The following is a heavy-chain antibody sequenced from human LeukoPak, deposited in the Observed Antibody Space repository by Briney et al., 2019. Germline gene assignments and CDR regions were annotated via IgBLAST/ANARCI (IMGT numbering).Heavy chain of an antibody. D-gene: IGHD3-16*02. Sequence: SETLSLTCAVSGYSISSGYYWGWIRQPPGKGLEWIGSIYHSGSTYYNPSLKSRVTISVDTSKNQFSLKLSSVTAADTAVYYCATYLRLGELSPSGDAFGIWGQGTMLSVSS. V-gene: IGHV4-38-2*01. CDR3: ATYLRLGELSPSGDAFGI. J-gene: IGHJ3*02. CDR1: GYSISSGYY. CDR2: IYHSGST.